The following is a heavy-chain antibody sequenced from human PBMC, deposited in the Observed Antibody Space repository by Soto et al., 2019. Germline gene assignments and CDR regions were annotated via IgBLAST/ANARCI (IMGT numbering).Heavy chain of an antibody. J-gene: IGHJ4*02. CDR3: ARSIVVVTAADY. V-gene: IGHV1-3*01. CDR2: INAGNGNT. CDR1: GYTFTSYA. D-gene: IGHD2-21*02. Sequence: GASVKVSCKASGYTFTSYAMHWVRQAPGQRLEWMGWINAGNGNTKYSQKFQGRVTITRETSASTAYMELSRLRSEDTAVYYCARSIVVVTAADYWGQGTLVTGAS.